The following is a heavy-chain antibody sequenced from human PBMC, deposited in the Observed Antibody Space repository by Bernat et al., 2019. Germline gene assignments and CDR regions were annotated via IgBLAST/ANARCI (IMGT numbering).Heavy chain of an antibody. CDR1: GFTFSDYY. D-gene: IGHD6-6*01. CDR2: ISSGGSTI. Sequence: QVQLVESGGGLVKPGGSLRLSCAASGFTFSDYYMSWIRQAPGKGLEWVSYISSGGSTISYADSVKGRLTISRDNAKNSRYLQMNSLRAEDTAVYYCARDGRPYSSSSRERDYWGQGTLVTVSS. V-gene: IGHV3-11*01. CDR3: ARDGRPYSSSSRERDY. J-gene: IGHJ4*02.